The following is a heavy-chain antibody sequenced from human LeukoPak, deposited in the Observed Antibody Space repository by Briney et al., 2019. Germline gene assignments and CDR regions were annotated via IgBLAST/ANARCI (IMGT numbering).Heavy chain of an antibody. V-gene: IGHV3-53*01. J-gene: IGHJ4*02. CDR1: GFTVITND. Sequence: PGGSLTLSCAASGFTVITNDMTWLRQSPGKGLEWVSVLYSDGNTNYADSVQGRFTISRDNSKNTLYLEMNSLSPDDTAVYYCARGVEPLAANTLAYWGQGTLVTVSS. CDR3: ARGVEPLAANTLAY. D-gene: IGHD1-14*01. CDR2: LYSDGNT.